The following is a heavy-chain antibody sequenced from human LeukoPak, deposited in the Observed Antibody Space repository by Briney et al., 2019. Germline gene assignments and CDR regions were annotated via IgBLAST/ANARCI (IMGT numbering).Heavy chain of an antibody. J-gene: IGHJ4*02. CDR3: ARGLLEASLPYYFDY. CDR1: GGSFSGYY. CDR2: INHSGST. V-gene: IGHV4-34*01. Sequence: PSETLSLTCAVYGGSFSGYYWSWIRQPPGKGLEWIGEINHSGSTNYNPSLKSRVTISVDTSKNQFSLKLSSVTAADTAVYYCARGLLEASLPYYFDYWGQGTLVTVSS.